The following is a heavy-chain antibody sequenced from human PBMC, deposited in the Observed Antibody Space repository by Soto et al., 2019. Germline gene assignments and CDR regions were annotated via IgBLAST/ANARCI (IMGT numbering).Heavy chain of an antibody. J-gene: IGHJ4*02. CDR1: GFTVSNNY. D-gene: IGHD6-25*01. CDR2: IYSGGYT. V-gene: IGHV3-53*01. Sequence: EVQLVESGGGLIQPGGSLRLSCAVSGFTVSNNYMSWVRQAPGKGLEGVSVIYSGGYTAYGDSVKGRFTISRDNSKNTLFLQMKSLGADDRAGFYGAPQRGGGGYWGQGTLVTVSS. CDR3: APQRGGGGY.